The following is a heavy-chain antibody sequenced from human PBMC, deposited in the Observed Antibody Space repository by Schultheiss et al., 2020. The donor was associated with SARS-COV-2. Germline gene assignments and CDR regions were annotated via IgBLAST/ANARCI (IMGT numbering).Heavy chain of an antibody. CDR1: GGSISSGGYY. Sequence: SETLSLTCTVSGGSISSGGYYWSWIRQHPGKGLEWIGYIYYSGTTNYNPSLKSRVTISVDTSKNQFSLKLSSVTAADTAVYYCARGRQGQLVRWRGYYYMDVWGKGTTVTVSS. CDR2: IYYSGTT. V-gene: IGHV4-61*08. D-gene: IGHD6-6*01. J-gene: IGHJ6*03. CDR3: ARGRQGQLVRWRGYYYMDV.